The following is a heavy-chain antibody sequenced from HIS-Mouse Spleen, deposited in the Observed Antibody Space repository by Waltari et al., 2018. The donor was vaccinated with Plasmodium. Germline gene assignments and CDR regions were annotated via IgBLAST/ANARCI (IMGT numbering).Heavy chain of an antibody. CDR2: FSAYNGNT. Sequence: QVHLVQSGDAVTKPGATVKVSCQASGYYFSRSGFSWVRQAPRQGLEWMGWFSAYNGNTNYAQKLQGRVTMTTDTSTSTAYMELRSLRSDDTAVYDCARSLGDDYWGQGTLVTVSS. J-gene: IGHJ4*02. V-gene: IGHV1-18*01. D-gene: IGHD3-16*01. CDR1: GYYFSRSG. CDR3: ARSLGDDY.